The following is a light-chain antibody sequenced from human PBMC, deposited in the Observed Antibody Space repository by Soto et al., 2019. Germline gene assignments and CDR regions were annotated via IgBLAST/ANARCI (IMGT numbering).Light chain of an antibody. V-gene: IGKV1-5*03. CDR1: QSISSW. CDR3: QQHYNTPRT. Sequence: DIQMTQSPSTLSASVGDRVTITCRASQSISSWLAWYQQKPGKAPKLLIYKASTLKSGVPSRFSGSGSGTHFTLTISSLQPEDFATYYCQQHYNTPRTFGQGTKVDIK. CDR2: KAS. J-gene: IGKJ1*01.